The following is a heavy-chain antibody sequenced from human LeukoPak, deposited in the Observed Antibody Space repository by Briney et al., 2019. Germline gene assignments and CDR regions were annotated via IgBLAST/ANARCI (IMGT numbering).Heavy chain of an antibody. V-gene: IGHV4-38-2*02. CDR3: ARGFWYSSGWFDY. Sequence: SETLSLTCTVSGYSISSGYYWGWTRQPPGKGLEWIGSIYHSGSTYYNPSLKSRVTISVDTSKNQFSLKLSSVTAADTAVYYCARGFWYSSGWFDYWGQGTLVTVSS. D-gene: IGHD6-19*01. CDR2: IYHSGST. CDR1: GYSISSGYY. J-gene: IGHJ4*02.